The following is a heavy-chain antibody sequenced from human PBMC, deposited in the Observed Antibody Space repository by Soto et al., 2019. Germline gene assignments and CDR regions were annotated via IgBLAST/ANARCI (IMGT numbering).Heavy chain of an antibody. V-gene: IGHV1-69*02. D-gene: IGHD4-17*01. CDR2: IIPILGIA. CDR3: ARGVGGEYVAFVI. CDR1: GGTFSSYT. J-gene: IGHJ3*02. Sequence: QVQLVQSGAEVKKPGSSVKVSCKASGGTFSSYTVSWVRQAPGQGLEWMGRIIPILGIANYAQKFQGRVTSTADKCTGTACRELISLRSEDTDVYYCARGVGGEYVAFVIWGQGTMVAVSS.